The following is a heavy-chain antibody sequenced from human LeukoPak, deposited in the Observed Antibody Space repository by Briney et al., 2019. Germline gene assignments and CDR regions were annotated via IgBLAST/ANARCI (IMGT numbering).Heavy chain of an antibody. CDR1: GDSIISSVW. CDR3: ARRKIAPGGTITTYYHYYYMDV. V-gene: IGHV4-4*02. D-gene: IGHD5-24*01. Sequence: SETLSLTCAVSGDSIISSVWWTWVRQTPGKGLEWIGEMSHSGSTDYNPSLNSRVTISVDQSKNQFSLKLTSVTAADTAVYYCARRKIAPGGTITTYYHYYYMDVWGNGTTVTVSS. J-gene: IGHJ6*03. CDR2: MSHSGST.